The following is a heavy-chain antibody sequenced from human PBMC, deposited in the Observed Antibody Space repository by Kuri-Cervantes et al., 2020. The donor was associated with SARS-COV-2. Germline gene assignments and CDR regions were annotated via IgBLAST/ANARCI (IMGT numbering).Heavy chain of an antibody. CDR1: GGSIISNKYY. CDR3: ARGDILTGYYAY. CDR2: THHSGNT. J-gene: IGHJ4*02. D-gene: IGHD3-9*01. Sequence: GSLRLSCTVSGGSIISNKYYWGWIRQSPGKGLEWIGSTHHSGNTYYNPSLKSRVIISVDTSKNQFSLKLSSVTAADTAVYYCARGDILTGYYAYWGQGTLVTVSS. V-gene: IGHV4-39*02.